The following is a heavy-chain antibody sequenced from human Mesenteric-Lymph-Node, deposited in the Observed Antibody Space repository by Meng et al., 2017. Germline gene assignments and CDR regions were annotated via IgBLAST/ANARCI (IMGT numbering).Heavy chain of an antibody. CDR1: GFSLSTTGMC. CDR3: ARSASIAAVGYFYGMDV. Sequence: SGPTLVKPTQTLTLTCTFSGFSLSTTGMCVSWIRQPPGKALQWLALIDWDDDKYYSTSLKTRLTISKDTAKNQVVLTMTNMDPVDTATYYVARSASIAAVGYFYGMDVWGQGTMVTVSS. J-gene: IGHJ6*02. CDR2: IDWDDDK. V-gene: IGHV2-70*01. D-gene: IGHD6-6*01.